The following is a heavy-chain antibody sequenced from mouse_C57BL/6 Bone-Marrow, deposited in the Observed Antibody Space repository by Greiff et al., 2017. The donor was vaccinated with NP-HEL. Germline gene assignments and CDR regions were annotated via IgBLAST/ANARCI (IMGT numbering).Heavy chain of an antibody. D-gene: IGHD2-9*01. V-gene: IGHV1-18*01. Sequence: EVQLQQSGPELVEPGASVKIPCKASGYTFTDYNMDWVKQSHGKSLEWIGDINPNNGGTIYNQKFKGKATLTVDKSSSTAYMELRSLTSEDTAVYYCARSYYGYGHWYFDVWGTGTTVTVSS. CDR3: ARSYYGYGHWYFDV. J-gene: IGHJ1*03. CDR1: GYTFTDYN. CDR2: INPNNGGT.